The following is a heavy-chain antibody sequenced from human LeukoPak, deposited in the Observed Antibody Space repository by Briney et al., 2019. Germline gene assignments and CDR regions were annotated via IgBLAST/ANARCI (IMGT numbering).Heavy chain of an antibody. V-gene: IGHV3-21*06. J-gene: IGHJ3*02. Sequence: GGSLRLSCAASGFTFSNYGMNWVRQAPGKGLEWVSSITRSNYIYYADSVKGRFTISRDNAKNSLYLQMNSLRAEDTAVYDCAGYASSSRRDAFDIWGQGTMVTVSS. CDR1: GFTFSNYG. CDR2: ITRSNYI. CDR3: AGYASSSRRDAFDI. D-gene: IGHD2-2*01.